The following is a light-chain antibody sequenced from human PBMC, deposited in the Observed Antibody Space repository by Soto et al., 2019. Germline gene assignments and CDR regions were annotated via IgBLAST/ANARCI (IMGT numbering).Light chain of an antibody. CDR2: EGN. CDR3: CSYAGSPYV. CDR1: SXDVGSYNL. V-gene: IGLV2-23*01. Sequence: QSVLTQPDSVSGSPGQSITIYCTGTSXDVGSYNLVSWYQQHPGKAPKLMIYEGNQRPSGISNRFSGSKSGNTASLTISGLQAEDEADYYCCSYAGSPYVFGTGTKVTVL. J-gene: IGLJ1*01.